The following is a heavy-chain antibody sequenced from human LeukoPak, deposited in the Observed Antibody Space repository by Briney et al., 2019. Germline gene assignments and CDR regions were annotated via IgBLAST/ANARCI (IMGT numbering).Heavy chain of an antibody. V-gene: IGHV3-23*01. CDR3: AKAHDYSNSFDY. CDR1: GFTFSTCA. D-gene: IGHD4-11*01. CDR2: LSGGGAGT. J-gene: IGHJ4*02. Sequence: GGSLRLSCAASGFTFSTCAMSWVRQAPGKGLEWVSGLSGGGAGTYYADSVKGRFTISRDNSKNTLYLQMNSLRAEDTAVYYCAKAHDYSNSFDYWGQGTLVTVSS.